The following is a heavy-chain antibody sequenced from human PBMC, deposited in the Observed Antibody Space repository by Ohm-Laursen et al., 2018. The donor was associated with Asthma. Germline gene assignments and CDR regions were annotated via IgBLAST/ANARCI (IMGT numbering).Heavy chain of an antibody. D-gene: IGHD5-18*01. Sequence: SLRLSCAASGFKFSNHGMHWVRQAPGKGLEWVAVIWYDGSNQYYADSVKGRFTISRDNSKNTLYLQMNSLRAEDTALYYCAKDRGFNYGYGMDVWGQGTTVTVSS. CDR1: GFKFSNHG. CDR2: IWYDGSNQ. CDR3: AKDRGFNYGYGMDV. V-gene: IGHV3-33*06. J-gene: IGHJ6*02.